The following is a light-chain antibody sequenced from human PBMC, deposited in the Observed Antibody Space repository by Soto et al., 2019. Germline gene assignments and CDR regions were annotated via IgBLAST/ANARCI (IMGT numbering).Light chain of an antibody. Sequence: QSVLTQPASVSGSPGRSITISCTGTSSDVGGYNYVSWYQQHPGKAPKLMIYDVSNRPSGVSNRFSGSKSGNTASLTISGLQAEDEADYYCSSYTSGSTLVFGTGTKVTVL. V-gene: IGLV2-14*01. CDR3: SSYTSGSTLV. J-gene: IGLJ1*01. CDR1: SSDVGGYNY. CDR2: DVS.